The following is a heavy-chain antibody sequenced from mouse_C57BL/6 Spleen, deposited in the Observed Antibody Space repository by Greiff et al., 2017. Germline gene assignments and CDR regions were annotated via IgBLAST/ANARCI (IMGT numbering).Heavy chain of an antibody. V-gene: IGHV5-4*01. J-gene: IGHJ3*01. CDR2: ISDGGSYT. Sequence: EVKLVESGGGLVKPGGSLKLSCAASGFTFSSYAMSWVRQTPEQRLEWVATISDGGSYTYYPDNVKGRFTISRVNAKNNLYLQMSHLKSEDTAMYYSAREGDGYSAWFAVWGQGTMVTVSA. D-gene: IGHD2-3*01. CDR3: AREGDGYSAWFAV. CDR1: GFTFSSYA.